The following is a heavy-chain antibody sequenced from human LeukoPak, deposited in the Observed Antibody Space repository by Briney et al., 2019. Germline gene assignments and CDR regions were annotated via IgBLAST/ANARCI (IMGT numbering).Heavy chain of an antibody. CDR1: GFTFSSYE. J-gene: IGHJ6*03. D-gene: IGHD3-9*01. CDR2: ISSSGSTI. Sequence: GGSLRLSCAASGFTFSSYEMNWVRQAPGKGLEWVSYISSSGSTIYYADSVKGRFTISRDNSKNTLYLQMNSLRAEDTAVYYCARAGLRYFDWSAPHYYYYYMDVWGKGTTVTVSS. CDR3: ARAGLRYFDWSAPHYYYYYMDV. V-gene: IGHV3-48*03.